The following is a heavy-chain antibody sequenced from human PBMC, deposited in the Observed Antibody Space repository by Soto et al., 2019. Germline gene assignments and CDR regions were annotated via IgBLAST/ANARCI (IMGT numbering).Heavy chain of an antibody. CDR3: AREYCSSTSCYTLAGMDV. CDR1: GGSISSSNW. D-gene: IGHD2-2*02. V-gene: IGHV4-4*02. Sequence: SETLSLTCAVSGGSISSSNWWRGVRQPPGKGLEWIGEIYHSGSTNYNPSLKSRVTISVDKSKNQFSLKLSSVTAADTAVYYCAREYCSSTSCYTLAGMDVWGQGTTVTVSS. CDR2: IYHSGST. J-gene: IGHJ6*02.